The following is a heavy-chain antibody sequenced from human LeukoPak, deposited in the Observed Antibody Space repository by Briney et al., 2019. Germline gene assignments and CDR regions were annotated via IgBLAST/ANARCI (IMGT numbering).Heavy chain of an antibody. Sequence: GGSLRLSCADSGFTFSSYWMSWVRQAPGKGLEWVSVIYSGGSTYYADSVKGRFTISRDNSKNTLYLQMNSLRAEDTAVYYCARDSVRGGIDYWGQGTLVTVSS. J-gene: IGHJ4*02. V-gene: IGHV3-66*01. D-gene: IGHD5-12*01. CDR3: ARDSVRGGIDY. CDR1: GFTFSSYW. CDR2: IYSGGST.